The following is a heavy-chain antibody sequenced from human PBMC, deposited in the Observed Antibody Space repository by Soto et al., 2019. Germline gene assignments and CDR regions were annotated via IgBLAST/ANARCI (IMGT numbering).Heavy chain of an antibody. D-gene: IGHD5-12*01. CDR1: GYTFTGYY. CDR3: ARAPGYSGYDSLRCSDY. Sequence: ASVKVSCKASGYTFTGYYMHWVRQAPGQGLEWMGWINPNSGGTNYAHNFQGRVTMTSDTSISTAYMELSSLRSDDTAVYYCARAPGYSGYDSLRCSDYRGQGTLVPVSP. V-gene: IGHV1-2*02. J-gene: IGHJ4*02. CDR2: INPNSGGT.